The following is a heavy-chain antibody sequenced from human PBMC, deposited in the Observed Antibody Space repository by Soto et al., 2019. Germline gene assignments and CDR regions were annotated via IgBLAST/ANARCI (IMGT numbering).Heavy chain of an antibody. V-gene: IGHV3-30-3*01. CDR2: ISYDGSNK. CDR3: ARVGRLHYFDY. D-gene: IGHD4-17*01. Sequence: QVQLVESGGGVVQPGRSLRLSCAASGFTFSSYAMHWVRQAPGKGLEWVAVISYDGSNKYNADSVKGRFTISRDNSKNTLFLQMNSLRAEDTAVYSCARVGRLHYFDYWGQGTLVTVSS. CDR1: GFTFSSYA. J-gene: IGHJ4*02.